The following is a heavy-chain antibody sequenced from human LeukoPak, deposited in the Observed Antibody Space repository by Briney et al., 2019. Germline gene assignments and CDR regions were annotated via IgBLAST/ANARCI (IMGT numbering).Heavy chain of an antibody. CDR3: ARGWFGELLWSVDAFDI. V-gene: IGHV4-31*03. Sequence: PSQTLSLTCTVSAGSISSGDYYWSWIRQHPGKGLEWIGYIYDSGSTNDNPSLKSRVTISVDTSKNQFSLKLNSVTAADTAVYYCARGWFGELLWSVDAFDIWGQGTMVTVSS. D-gene: IGHD3-10*01. CDR1: AGSISSGDYY. J-gene: IGHJ3*02. CDR2: IYDSGST.